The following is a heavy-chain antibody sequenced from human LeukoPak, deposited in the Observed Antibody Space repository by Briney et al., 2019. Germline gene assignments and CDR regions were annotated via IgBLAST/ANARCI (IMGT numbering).Heavy chain of an antibody. D-gene: IGHD5-18*01. V-gene: IGHV4-4*07. Sequence: SETLSLTCTVSGVSISSYYWSWIRQPAGKGLEWIGHIYTSGSTDYNASLKSRVTMSIDTSKNQFSLRLTSVTAADTAVYYCARDSDSRGYSYGYDYWGQGTLVTVSS. CDR2: IYTSGST. CDR3: ARDSDSRGYSYGYDY. CDR1: GVSISSYY. J-gene: IGHJ4*02.